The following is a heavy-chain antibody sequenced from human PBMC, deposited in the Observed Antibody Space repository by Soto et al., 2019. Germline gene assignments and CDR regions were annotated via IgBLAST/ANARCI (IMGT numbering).Heavy chain of an antibody. CDR1: GFTFGDYA. Sequence: GGSLRLSCTASGFTFGDYAMSWFRQAPGKGLEWVGFIRSKAYGGTTEYAASVKGRFTISRDDSKSIAYLQMNSLKTEDTAVYYCTRWKTYDILIPLRHDAFDIWGQGTMVTVSS. CDR2: IRSKAYGGTT. CDR3: TRWKTYDILIPLRHDAFDI. D-gene: IGHD3-9*01. V-gene: IGHV3-49*03. J-gene: IGHJ3*02.